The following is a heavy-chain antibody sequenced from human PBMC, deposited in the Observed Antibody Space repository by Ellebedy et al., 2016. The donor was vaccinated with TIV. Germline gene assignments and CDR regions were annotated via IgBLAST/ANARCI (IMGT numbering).Heavy chain of an antibody. V-gene: IGHV4-38-2*02. CDR3: ARDQSATAFDI. D-gene: IGHD6-13*01. CDR1: GYSISSGYY. J-gene: IGHJ3*02. CDR2: IYHSGST. Sequence: SETLSLTCTVSGYSISSGYYWGWIRQPPGKGLEWIGSIYHSGSTYYNPSLKSQVTISVDTSKNQFSLKLSSVTAADTAVYYCARDQSATAFDIWGQGTMVTVSS.